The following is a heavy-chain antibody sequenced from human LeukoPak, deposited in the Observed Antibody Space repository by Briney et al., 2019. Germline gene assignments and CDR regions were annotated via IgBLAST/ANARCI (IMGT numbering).Heavy chain of an antibody. D-gene: IGHD2-21*02. V-gene: IGHV3-7*03. J-gene: IGHJ4*02. CDR1: GLSFSSYW. Sequence: GGSLRLSCAASGLSFSSYWMSWVRQAPGKGLEWLANIKHDGSEKYYVGSVKGRFTISRDNAKNSLYLQMNSLRAEDTAFYYCARVTSRDPLHYWGQGTLVTVSS. CDR2: IKHDGSEK. CDR3: ARVTSRDPLHY.